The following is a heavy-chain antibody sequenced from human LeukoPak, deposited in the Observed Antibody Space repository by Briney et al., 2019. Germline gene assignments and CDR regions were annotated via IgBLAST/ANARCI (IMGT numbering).Heavy chain of an antibody. CDR1: GGSISSYY. Sequence: SETLSLTCTVSGGSISSYYWGWIRQPPGKGLEWIGSIYYSGSTYYNPSLKSRVTISVDTSKNQFSLKLSSVTAADTAVYYCARQGHCSSTSCRNWFDPWGQGTLVTVSS. CDR2: IYYSGST. V-gene: IGHV4-39*01. J-gene: IGHJ5*02. CDR3: ARQGHCSSTSCRNWFDP. D-gene: IGHD2-2*01.